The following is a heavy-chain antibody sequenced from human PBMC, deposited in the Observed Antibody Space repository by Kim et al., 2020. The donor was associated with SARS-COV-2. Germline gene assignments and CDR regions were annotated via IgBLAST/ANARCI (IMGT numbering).Heavy chain of an antibody. J-gene: IGHJ6*02. CDR1: GFTFSSYG. Sequence: GGSLRLSCAASGFTFSSYGMHWVRQAPGKGLEWVAVIWYDGNNKHYAHSVKGRFSISRDNSKNTLYLQMNSLRVEDTAMYYCARAGYGSSWYGGHGIDVWGQETTDTVSS. CDR3: ARAGYGSSWYGGHGIDV. D-gene: IGHD6-13*01. V-gene: IGHV3-33*01. CDR2: IWYDGNNK.